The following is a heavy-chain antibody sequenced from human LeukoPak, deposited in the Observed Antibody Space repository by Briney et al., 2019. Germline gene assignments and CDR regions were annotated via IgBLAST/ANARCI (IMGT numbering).Heavy chain of an antibody. V-gene: IGHV4-34*01. D-gene: IGHD5-18*01. CDR3: ARSRGYSYGEDFDY. CDR2: INHSGST. J-gene: IGHJ4*02. Sequence: SETLSLTCAVYGGSFSGYYWSWIRQSPGKGLEWIGEINHSGSTNYNPSLKSRVTISVDTSKNQFSLKLSSVTAADTAVYYCARSRGYSYGEDFDYWGQGTLVTVSS. CDR1: GGSFSGYY.